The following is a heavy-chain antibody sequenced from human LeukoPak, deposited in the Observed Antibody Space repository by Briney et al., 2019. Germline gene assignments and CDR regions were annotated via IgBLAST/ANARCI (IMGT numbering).Heavy chain of an antibody. V-gene: IGHV1-46*01. CDR1: GYTFTTYY. CDR2: INPSGGST. CDR3: ARDGRDGYNWEYH. Sequence: ASVKVSCKTSGYTFTTYYMHWVRQAPGQGLEWMGIINPSGGSTSYAQKFQGRVTMTRDTSTSTVYMELSSLRSEDTAVYYCARDGRDGYNWEYHWGQGTLVTVSS. D-gene: IGHD5-24*01. J-gene: IGHJ5*02.